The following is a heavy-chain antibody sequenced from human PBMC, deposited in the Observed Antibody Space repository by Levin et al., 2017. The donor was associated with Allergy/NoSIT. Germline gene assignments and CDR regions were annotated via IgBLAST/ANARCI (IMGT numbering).Heavy chain of an antibody. D-gene: IGHD6-19*01. CDR3: ARGLAVAGNYYYYGMDV. CDR2: ISAYNGNT. J-gene: IGHJ6*02. V-gene: IGHV1-18*01. CDR1: GYTFTSYG. Sequence: ASVKVSCKASGYTFTSYGISWVRQAPGQGLEWMGWISAYNGNTNYAQKLQGRVTMTTDTSTSTAYMELRSLRSDDTAVYYCARGLAVAGNYYYYGMDVWGQGTTVTVSS.